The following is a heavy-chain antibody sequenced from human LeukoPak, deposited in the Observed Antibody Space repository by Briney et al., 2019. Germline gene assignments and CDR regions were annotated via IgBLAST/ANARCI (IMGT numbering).Heavy chain of an antibody. Sequence: SETLSLTCAVYGGSFSGYYWSWIRQPPGKGLEWIGEINHSGSTNYNPSLKSRVTISVDTSKNQFSLKLSSVTAADTAVYYCARGTTVTVKFDYWGQGTLVTVSS. CDR1: GGSFSGYY. V-gene: IGHV4-34*01. CDR2: INHSGST. CDR3: ARGTTVTVKFDY. D-gene: IGHD4-17*01. J-gene: IGHJ4*02.